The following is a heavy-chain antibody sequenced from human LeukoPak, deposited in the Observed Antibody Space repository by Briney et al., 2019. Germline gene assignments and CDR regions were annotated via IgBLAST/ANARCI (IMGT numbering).Heavy chain of an antibody. CDR3: ARVEVRYYYDSSGYNWFDP. CDR1: GGSISSYY. CDR2: IYTSGST. Sequence: SETLSLTCTVSGGSISSYYWSWIRQPAGKGLEWIGRIYTSGSTNSNPSLKSRVTISVDKSKNQFSLKLSSVTAADTAVYYCARVEVRYYYDSSGYNWFDPWGQGTLVTVSS. D-gene: IGHD3-22*01. V-gene: IGHV4-4*07. J-gene: IGHJ5*02.